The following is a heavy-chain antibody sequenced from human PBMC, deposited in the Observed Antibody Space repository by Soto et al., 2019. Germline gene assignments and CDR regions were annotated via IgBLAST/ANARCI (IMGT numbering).Heavy chain of an antibody. V-gene: IGHV3-15*01. CDR1: GFSFSDAW. J-gene: IGHJ4*02. Sequence: EVQLVESGGGLVKPGGSLTLSCAASGFSFSDAWMSWVRQAPGKGLEWVVRIKGETDGGTTYYAAPVKGRFTVSRDDSKTMVSPQMHSLKTEDTAVYYCTAAPGGNSYYWCQGIMVTVSS. CDR3: TAAPGGNSYY. D-gene: IGHD2-21*02. CDR2: IKGETDGGTT.